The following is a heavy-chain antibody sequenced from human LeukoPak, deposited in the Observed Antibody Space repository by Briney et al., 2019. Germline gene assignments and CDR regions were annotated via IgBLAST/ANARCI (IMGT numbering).Heavy chain of an antibody. CDR3: ARDKTPDYYDSSGPLDY. CDR1: GFTFSSYA. V-gene: IGHV3-30-3*01. Sequence: GGSLRLSCAASGFTFSSYAMHWVRQAPGKGLEWVAVISYDGSNKYYADSVKGRFTISRDNSKNTLYLQMNSLRAEDTAVYYCARDKTPDYYDSSGPLDYWGQGTLVTVSS. J-gene: IGHJ4*02. D-gene: IGHD3-22*01. CDR2: ISYDGSNK.